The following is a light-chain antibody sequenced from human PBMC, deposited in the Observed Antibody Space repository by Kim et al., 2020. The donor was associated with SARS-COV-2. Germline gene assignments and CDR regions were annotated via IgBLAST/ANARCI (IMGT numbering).Light chain of an antibody. V-gene: IGLV2-23*01. CDR3: SSYAGSHTYI. J-gene: IGLJ1*01. CDR2: AGT. Sequence: QSVLTQPASVSGPPGQSIAISCTGTSSDIGSYNLVSWYQQHPGRAPKLMIYAGTERPSGVSDRFSGSKSGYTASLTISGLQAEDEANYFCSSYAGSHTYIFGPGTKVTVL. CDR1: SSDIGSYNL.